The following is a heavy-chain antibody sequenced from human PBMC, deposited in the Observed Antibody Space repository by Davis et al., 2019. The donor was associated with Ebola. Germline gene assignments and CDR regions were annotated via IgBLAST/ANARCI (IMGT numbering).Heavy chain of an antibody. Sequence: ASVKVSCKGSGYSFSDYYIHWVQGAPGKGLEWVGLVDPKGGKTVYAEKFQDRVTIAADRSTDTVYMELSSLRFEDTAVYYCTTLDILTAFVPYAMDVWGQGTTVTVSS. D-gene: IGHD3-9*01. CDR3: TTLDILTAFVPYAMDV. V-gene: IGHV1-69-2*01. CDR1: GYSFSDYY. CDR2: VDPKGGKT. J-gene: IGHJ6*02.